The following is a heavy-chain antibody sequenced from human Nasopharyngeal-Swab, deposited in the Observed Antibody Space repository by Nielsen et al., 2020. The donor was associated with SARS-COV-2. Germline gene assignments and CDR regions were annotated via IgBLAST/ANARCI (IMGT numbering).Heavy chain of an antibody. D-gene: IGHD3/OR15-3a*01. Sequence: GGSLRLSCAASGFTFSNAWMNWVRQAPGKGLEWVSYISTTGTTMYYADSVKGRFIISRDNAKNSLFLQMNSLRAEDTAVYYCARGLRGRTDFDYWGQGTLVTVSS. CDR1: GFTFSNAW. CDR2: ISTTGTTM. J-gene: IGHJ4*02. CDR3: ARGLRGRTDFDY. V-gene: IGHV3-11*01.